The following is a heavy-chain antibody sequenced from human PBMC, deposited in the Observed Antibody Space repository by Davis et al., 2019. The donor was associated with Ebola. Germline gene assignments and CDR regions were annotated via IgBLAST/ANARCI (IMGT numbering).Heavy chain of an antibody. CDR3: ARDHSGFDNHFDY. J-gene: IGHJ4*02. CDR2: INLKNGNT. D-gene: IGHD5-12*01. Sequence: ASVKVSCKASGDTFKTYFIHWVRQAPGQGLEWLGWINLKNGNTFYEQKFRGRVTMTRDTSVTTAYLDLAGLRSDDTAVYYCARDHSGFDNHFDYWGQGTLVTVSS. CDR1: GDTFKTYF. V-gene: IGHV1-2*02.